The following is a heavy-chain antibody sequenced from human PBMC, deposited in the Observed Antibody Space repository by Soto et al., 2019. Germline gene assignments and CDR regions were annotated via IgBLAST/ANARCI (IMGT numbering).Heavy chain of an antibody. CDR1: GFTFSTTG. D-gene: IGHD6-19*01. V-gene: IGHV3-30*18. CDR3: AKDLYGAGWYNYFDP. J-gene: IGHJ5*02. Sequence: QVHLVESGGGVVQPGRSLRLSCAASGFTFSTTGMHWVRQAPGKGLEWVAMISHDGGEKHYTDSVKGRFTISRDTSKKTLYLQMNSLRPEDTAVYHCAKDLYGAGWYNYFDPWGQGTLVTVSS. CDR2: ISHDGGEK.